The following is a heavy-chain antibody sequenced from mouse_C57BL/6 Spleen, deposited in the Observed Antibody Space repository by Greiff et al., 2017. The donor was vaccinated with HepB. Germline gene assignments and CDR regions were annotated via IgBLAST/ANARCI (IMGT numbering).Heavy chain of an antibody. V-gene: IGHV1-69*01. Sequence: QVQLQQPGAELVMPGASVKLSCKASGYTFTSYWMHWVKQRPGQGLEWIGEIDPSDSYTNYNQKFKGKSTLTVDKSSSTAYMQLSSLTSQDSAVYYCARSPQFAYWGQVTLVTVSA. CDR2: IDPSDSYT. CDR3: ARSPQFAY. CDR1: GYTFTSYW. J-gene: IGHJ3*01.